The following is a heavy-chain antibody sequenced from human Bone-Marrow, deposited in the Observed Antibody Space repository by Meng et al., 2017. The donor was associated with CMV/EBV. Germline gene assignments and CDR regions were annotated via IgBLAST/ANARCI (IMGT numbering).Heavy chain of an antibody. D-gene: IGHD6-19*01. V-gene: IGHV3-30-3*01. CDR1: GFTFSSYA. Sequence: GGSLRLSCAASGFTFSSYAMHWVRQAPGKGLEWVAFISYDGSNKYYADSVKGRFTISRDNSKNTLYLQMNSLRAEDPAVDYCAKDVSSGGDYWGQGTLVTVSS. CDR2: ISYDGSNK. J-gene: IGHJ4*02. CDR3: AKDVSSGGDY.